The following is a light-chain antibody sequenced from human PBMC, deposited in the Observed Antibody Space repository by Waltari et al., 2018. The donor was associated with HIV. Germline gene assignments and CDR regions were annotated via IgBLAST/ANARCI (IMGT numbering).Light chain of an antibody. CDR1: PSFSIY. CDR3: QQRSNWPRYT. V-gene: IGKV3-11*01. J-gene: IGKJ2*01. CDR2: DAS. Sequence: ELVLTQPPATLSLSPRERATISCRASPSFSIYLAWYQQKPCQAPRLLIYDASNRATGIPARFSGSGSGTDFTLTISSLEPEDFAVYYCQQRSNWPRYTFGQGTKLEIK.